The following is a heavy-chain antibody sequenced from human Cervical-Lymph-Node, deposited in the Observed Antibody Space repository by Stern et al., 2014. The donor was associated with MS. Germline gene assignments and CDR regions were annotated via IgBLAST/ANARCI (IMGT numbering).Heavy chain of an antibody. J-gene: IGHJ4*02. CDR2: ISLSGGST. D-gene: IGHD2-15*01. V-gene: IGHV3-23*04. Sequence: EVQLVESGGGLVQPGGSLRLSCAASGFTFSDYAMSWVRQAPGQGLEWVSAISLSGGSTFYADSVQGRFTISRDNSKNTLYLQMNSLRAEDTAVYYCAKDRELVVVTFDSWGQGTLVTVSS. CDR3: AKDRELVVVTFDS. CDR1: GFTFSDYA.